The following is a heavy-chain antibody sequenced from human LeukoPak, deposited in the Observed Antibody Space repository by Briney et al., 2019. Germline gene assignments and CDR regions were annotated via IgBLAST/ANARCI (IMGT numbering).Heavy chain of an antibody. D-gene: IGHD3-10*01. CDR2: ISPDGSTT. V-gene: IGHV3-74*01. CDR1: RFTFSNYW. J-gene: IGHJ4*02. CDR3: ASAWSY. Sequence: GSLRLSCVASRFTFSNYWMHWVRQAPGKGLVWVSYISPDGSTTRYADSVKGRFTISRDNAKDTLYLQMNSLRVEDTAVYFCASAWSYWGQGALVTVSS.